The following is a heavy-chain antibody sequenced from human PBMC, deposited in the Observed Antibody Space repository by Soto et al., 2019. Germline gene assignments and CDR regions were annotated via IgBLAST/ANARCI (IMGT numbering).Heavy chain of an antibody. CDR1: GGSISSYY. D-gene: IGHD3-3*01. J-gene: IGHJ5*02. CDR3: ARLYYDFWSGYSDNWFDP. CDR2: IYYSGST. V-gene: IGHV4-59*08. Sequence: SETLSLTCTVSGGSISSYYWSWIRQPPGKGLEWIGYIYYSGSTNYNPSLKSRVTISVDTSKNQFSLKLSSVTAADTAVYYCARLYYDFWSGYSDNWFDPWGQGTLVTVSS.